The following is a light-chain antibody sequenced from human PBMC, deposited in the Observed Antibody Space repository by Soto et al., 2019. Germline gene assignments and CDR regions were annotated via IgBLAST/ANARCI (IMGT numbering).Light chain of an antibody. Sequence: AIQLPPSPSSLSASVGDRVPISCRASRDIRNVLAWYQHAPGKDPKCLIYGASILHSGVQSRFSGSGSGTDFTLTISSMLPEDFATYYCIQDFNYHITFGQGTQREIK. V-gene: IGKV1-6*01. CDR2: GAS. J-gene: IGKJ5*01. CDR1: RDIRNV. CDR3: IQDFNYHIT.